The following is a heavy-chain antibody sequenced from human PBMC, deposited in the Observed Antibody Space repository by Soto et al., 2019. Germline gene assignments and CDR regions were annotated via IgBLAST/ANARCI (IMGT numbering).Heavy chain of an antibody. J-gene: IGHJ6*02. V-gene: IGHV3-23*01. CDR3: ARAQVVRGKNYYYGMDV. Sequence: LRLSCAASGFTFSSYAMSWVRQAPVKGLEWVSAISGSGGSTYYADSVKGRFTISRDNSKNTLYLQMNSLRAEDTAVYYCARAQVVRGKNYYYGMDVWGQGTTATVSS. CDR2: ISGSGGST. CDR1: GFTFSSYA. D-gene: IGHD3-10*01.